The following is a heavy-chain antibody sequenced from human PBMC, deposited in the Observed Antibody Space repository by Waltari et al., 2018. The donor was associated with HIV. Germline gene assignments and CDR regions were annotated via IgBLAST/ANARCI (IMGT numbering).Heavy chain of an antibody. J-gene: IGHJ4*02. D-gene: IGHD1-26*01. Sequence: EVQLVASGGGLVQPGRSLRLSCAASGFTFDDYAMHWVRQPPGKGLEWVSGVSWNSGNIGYADSVKGRFTISRDNTKNSLYLQMNSLRAEDTALYYCVRGKWELRSELDHWGQGTLVTVSS. V-gene: IGHV3-9*01. CDR3: VRGKWELRSELDH. CDR2: VSWNSGNI. CDR1: GFTFDDYA.